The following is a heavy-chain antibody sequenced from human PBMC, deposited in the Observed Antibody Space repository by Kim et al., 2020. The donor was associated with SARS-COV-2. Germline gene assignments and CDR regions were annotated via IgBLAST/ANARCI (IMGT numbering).Heavy chain of an antibody. CDR3: ARDLTVSTRGYDY. CDR1: GLTFSNYY. D-gene: IGHD4-17*01. J-gene: IGHJ4*02. V-gene: IGHV3-7*03. CDR2: IKQDGSER. Sequence: GGSLRLSCAASGLTFSNYYMSWVRQASGKGLEWVANIKQDGSERNYVDSVKGRFTISRDNDKDSLYLQMNGLREDDTAIYYCARDLTVSTRGYDYWGQGTLVTVSS.